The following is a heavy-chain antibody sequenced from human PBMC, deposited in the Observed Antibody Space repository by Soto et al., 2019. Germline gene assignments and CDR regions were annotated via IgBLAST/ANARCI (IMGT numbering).Heavy chain of an antibody. CDR2: IFYDGLNE. V-gene: IGHV3-33*01. J-gene: IGHJ3*01. D-gene: IGHD3-16*01. CDR1: GFTFRQYG. CDR3: VRGWGSGVHLSCLDV. Sequence: QVQLVESGGGVVQPGTSLRLSCAASGFTFRQYGMHWVRQAPGKGLDWVAVIFYDGLNEYYADSVRCRFTISRDNSGNMVYLQIKSLRAENTPVYYVVRGWGSGVHLSCLDVWGQGTAVVVSS.